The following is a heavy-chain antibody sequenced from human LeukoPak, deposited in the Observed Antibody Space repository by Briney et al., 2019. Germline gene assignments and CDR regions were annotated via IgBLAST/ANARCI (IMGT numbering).Heavy chain of an antibody. CDR1: GYTLTESS. J-gene: IGHJ4*02. D-gene: IGHD6-19*01. V-gene: IGHV1-24*01. CDR3: VTDIRSGWRNY. Sequence: ASVRVSCKVSGYTLTESSMHWVRQAPGNGLEWIGGFDPEDGEPIYAQKIQGRVNMTEDTSVQTAYMELRSLRYEDTAVYYCVTDIRSGWRNYWGQGTLITVSS. CDR2: FDPEDGEP.